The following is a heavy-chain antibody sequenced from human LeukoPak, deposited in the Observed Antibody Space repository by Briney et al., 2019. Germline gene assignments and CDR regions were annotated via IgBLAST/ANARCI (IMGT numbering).Heavy chain of an antibody. Sequence: PSETLSLTCAVYGGSFSGYYWSWIRQPPGKGLEWIGEINHSGSTNYNPSLKSRVTISVDTSKNQFSLKLSSVTAADTAVYYCARGTRPDDSGSLDYYFDYWGQGTLVTVSS. V-gene: IGHV4-34*01. J-gene: IGHJ4*02. CDR2: INHSGST. D-gene: IGHD1-26*01. CDR3: ARGTRPDDSGSLDYYFDY. CDR1: GGSFSGYY.